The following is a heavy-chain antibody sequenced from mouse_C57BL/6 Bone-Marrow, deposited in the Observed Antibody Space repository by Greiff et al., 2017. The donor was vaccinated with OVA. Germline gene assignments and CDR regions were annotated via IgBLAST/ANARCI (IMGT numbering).Heavy chain of an antibody. CDR3: ARGTTARYFDV. Sequence: EVKVVESEGGLVQPGSSMKLSCTASGFTFSDYYMAWVRQVPEKGLEWVANINYDGSSTYYLDSLKSRFIISRDNAKNILYLQMSSLKSEDTATYYCARGTTARYFDVWGTGTTVTVSS. V-gene: IGHV5-16*01. CDR2: INYDGSST. J-gene: IGHJ1*03. D-gene: IGHD1-2*01. CDR1: GFTFSDYY.